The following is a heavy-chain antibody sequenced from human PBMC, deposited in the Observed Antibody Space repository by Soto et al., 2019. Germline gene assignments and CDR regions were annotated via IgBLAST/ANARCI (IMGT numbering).Heavy chain of an antibody. V-gene: IGHV4-34*01. CDR1: GGSFSGYY. Sequence: SETLSLTCAVYGGSFSGYYWSWTRQHPGKGLERIGEINNSGSTNYSPSLKSRVTISVDTSKNQFSLKLSSVTAADTAVYSCARGGYGYWSGQWAYWGQGTLVTASS. J-gene: IGHJ4*02. CDR2: INNSGST. D-gene: IGHD3-3*01. CDR3: ARGGYGYWSGQWAY.